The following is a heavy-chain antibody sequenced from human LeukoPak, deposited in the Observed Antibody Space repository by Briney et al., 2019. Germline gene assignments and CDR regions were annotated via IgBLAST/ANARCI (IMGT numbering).Heavy chain of an antibody. CDR1: GFTFSSYG. Sequence: GRSLGLSCAASGFTFSSYGMYWVRQAPGKGLEWVAVVWHDGSNKYYADSVKGRFTISRDNSKNTLYLQMNSLRAEDTAVYYCAKTGGSYPGFNYYYYGMDVWGQGTTVTVSS. CDR2: VWHDGSNK. CDR3: AKTGGSYPGFNYYYYGMDV. J-gene: IGHJ6*02. D-gene: IGHD1-26*01. V-gene: IGHV3-33*06.